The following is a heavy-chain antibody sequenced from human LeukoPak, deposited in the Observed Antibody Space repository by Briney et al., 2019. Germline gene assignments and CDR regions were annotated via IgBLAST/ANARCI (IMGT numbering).Heavy chain of an antibody. CDR1: GYPIGGGAY. CDR2: LHHAGTT. J-gene: IGHJ4*02. Sequence: LETLSLTCAVSGYPIGGGAYWAWIRQTPGKGLEGIGSLHHAGTTYYNPSLQSRVAISMDASKNEFFLTMTSVTAADTAVYYCARGIGGYNYFDYWGQGTLVAVSS. D-gene: IGHD3-16*01. CDR3: ARGIGGYNYFDY. V-gene: IGHV4-38-2*01.